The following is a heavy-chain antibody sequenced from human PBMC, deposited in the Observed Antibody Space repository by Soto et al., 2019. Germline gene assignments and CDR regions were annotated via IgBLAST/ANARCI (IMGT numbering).Heavy chain of an antibody. J-gene: IGHJ6*02. CDR2: INTNTGNP. V-gene: IGHV7-4-1*01. Sequence: ASVKVSCKASGYTFTSYSMNWVRQAPGQGLEWMGWINTNTGNPTYAQGFTGRFVFSLDTSVSTAYLQICSLKAEDTAVYYCARGYHCSSTSCYIGLYGMDVWGQGTTVTVS. D-gene: IGHD2-2*01. CDR1: GYTFTSYS. CDR3: ARGYHCSSTSCYIGLYGMDV.